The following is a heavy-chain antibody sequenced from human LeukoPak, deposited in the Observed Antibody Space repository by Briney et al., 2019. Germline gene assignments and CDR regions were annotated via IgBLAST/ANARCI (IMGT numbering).Heavy chain of an antibody. CDR1: GFTFSSYS. CDR2: ISSSSSTI. V-gene: IGHV3-48*01. D-gene: IGHD3-10*01. Sequence: GGSLRLSCAASGFTFSSYSMNWVRQAPGKGLEWVSYISSSSSTIYYADSVKGRFTISRDNAKNSLYLQMNSLRAEDTAVYYCARDPYGSGSYYIAPYYYYGMDVWGQGTTVTVSS. J-gene: IGHJ6*02. CDR3: ARDPYGSGSYYIAPYYYYGMDV.